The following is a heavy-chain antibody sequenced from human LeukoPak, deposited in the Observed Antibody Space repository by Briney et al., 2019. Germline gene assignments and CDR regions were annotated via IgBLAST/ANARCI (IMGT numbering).Heavy chain of an antibody. J-gene: IGHJ4*02. CDR3: AGLVGRYSSGLYYYYFDY. CDR1: GDSINSLDL. Sequence: SETLSLSCTVSGDSINSLDLWSWVRQPPGKGLEWIGEMYLSGTTHSNPSVKSRVTISIDKSKNQFFLNLGSVTAADTAVYYCAGLVGRYSSGLYYYYFDYWGQGTLVTVSS. V-gene: IGHV4-4*02. CDR2: MYLSGTT. D-gene: IGHD3-22*01.